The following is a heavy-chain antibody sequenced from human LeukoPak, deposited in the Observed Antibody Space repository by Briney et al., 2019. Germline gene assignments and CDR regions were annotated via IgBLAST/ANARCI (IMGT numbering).Heavy chain of an antibody. V-gene: IGHV1-8*01. CDR3: ARTPPKGDIDY. D-gene: IGHD2-21*02. CDR2: MSASSGNT. CDR1: GYTFTNYD. Sequence: ASVKVSCKASGYTFTNYDINWVRQATGQGLGWLGWMSASSGNTGYAQKFQGRVSMTRATSITTAYLELSGLTFEDTAVYYCARTPPKGDIDYWGQGTLVTVSS. J-gene: IGHJ4*02.